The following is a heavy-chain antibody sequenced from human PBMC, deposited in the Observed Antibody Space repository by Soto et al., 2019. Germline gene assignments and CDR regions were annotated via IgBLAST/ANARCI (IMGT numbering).Heavy chain of an antibody. CDR3: ARDQLVDIGADHHYYMDV. J-gene: IGHJ6*03. Sequence: PGGSLRLSCAASGFTFSDYYMSWIRQAPGKGLEWVSYISSSGSTIYYADSVKGRFTISRDNAKNSLYLQMNSLRAEDTAVYYCARDQLVDIGADHHYYMDVCGKGSSVTGSS. D-gene: IGHD5-12*01. CDR1: GFTFSDYY. V-gene: IGHV3-11*01. CDR2: ISSSGSTI.